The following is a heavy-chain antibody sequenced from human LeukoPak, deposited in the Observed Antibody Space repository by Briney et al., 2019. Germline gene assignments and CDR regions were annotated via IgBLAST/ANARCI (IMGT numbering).Heavy chain of an antibody. Sequence: KASETLSLTCAVYGGSFSGYYWSWIRQPPGKGLEWIGEINHSGSTNYNPSLKSRVTISVDTSKNQFSLKLSSVTAADTAVYYCARAQYDFWNGYPNWFGPWGQGTLVTVSA. V-gene: IGHV4-34*01. CDR1: GGSFSGYY. D-gene: IGHD3-3*01. J-gene: IGHJ5*02. CDR2: INHSGST. CDR3: ARAQYDFWNGYPNWFGP.